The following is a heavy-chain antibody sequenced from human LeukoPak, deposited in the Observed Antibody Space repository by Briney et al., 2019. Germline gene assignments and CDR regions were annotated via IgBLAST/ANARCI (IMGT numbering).Heavy chain of an antibody. J-gene: IGHJ6*02. CDR3: AREQRDYDFWSGSYYYYGMDV. CDR2: MNPNSGNT. D-gene: IGHD3-3*01. Sequence: GASVKVSCKASGYTFTSYDIHWVRQATGQGLEWMGWMNPNSGNTGYAQKFQGRVTMTRNTSISTAYMELSSLRSEDTAVYYCAREQRDYDFWSGSYYYYGMDVWGQGTTVTVSS. CDR1: GYTFTSYD. V-gene: IGHV1-8*01.